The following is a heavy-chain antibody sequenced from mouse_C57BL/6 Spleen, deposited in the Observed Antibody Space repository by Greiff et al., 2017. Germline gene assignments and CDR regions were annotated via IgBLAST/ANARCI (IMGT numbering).Heavy chain of an antibody. CDR2: INPSTGGT. J-gene: IGHJ3*01. CDR1: GYSFTGYY. Sequence: EVQLQQSGPELVKPGASVKLSCKASGYSFTGYYMNWVKQSPEKGLEWIGEINPSTGGTTNNQKFKAKATLTVDKSSSTAYMQLKSLTSEDSAVYYCARSVFAYWGQGTLVTVSA. V-gene: IGHV1-42*01. CDR3: ARSVFAY.